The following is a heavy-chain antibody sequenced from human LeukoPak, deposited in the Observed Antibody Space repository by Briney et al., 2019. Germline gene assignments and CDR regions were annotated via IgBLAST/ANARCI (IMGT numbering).Heavy chain of an antibody. CDR1: GFTFSSYS. CDR3: AKDKDYYYDSSGYYEY. D-gene: IGHD3-22*01. V-gene: IGHV3-21*04. J-gene: IGHJ4*02. CDR2: ISSSSSYI. Sequence: GGSLRLSCAASGFTFSSYSMNWVRQAPGKGLEWVSFISSSSSYIYYADSVKGRFTISRDNAKNSLYLQMNSLRAEDTALYYCAKDKDYYYDSSGYYEYWGQGTLVTVSS.